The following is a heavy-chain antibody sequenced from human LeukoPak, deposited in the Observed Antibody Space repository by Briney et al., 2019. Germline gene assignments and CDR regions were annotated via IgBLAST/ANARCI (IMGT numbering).Heavy chain of an antibody. D-gene: IGHD2-2*01. CDR3: ASSEGMRNFDY. CDR2: INAGNGNT. CDR1: GYTFTSYA. V-gene: IGHV1-3*01. J-gene: IGHJ4*02. Sequence: ASVKVSCKASGYTFTSYAMHWVRQAPGQRLEWMGWINAGNGNTKYSQKFQGRVTITADESTSTAYMELSSLRSEDTAVYYCASSEGMRNFDYWGQGTLVTVSS.